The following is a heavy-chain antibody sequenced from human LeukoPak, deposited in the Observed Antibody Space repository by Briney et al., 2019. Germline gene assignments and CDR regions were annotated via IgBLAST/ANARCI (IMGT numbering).Heavy chain of an antibody. CDR1: GFTFSSYA. D-gene: IGHD3-3*01. Sequence: PGGSLRLSCAASGFTFSSYAMHWVRQAPGKGLEWVAVISYDGSNKYYADPVKGRFTISRDNSKNTLYLQMNSLRAEDTAVYYCARDHYYDFWSGYYKAYYYYYGMDVWGQGTTVTVSS. J-gene: IGHJ6*02. V-gene: IGHV3-30-3*01. CDR2: ISYDGSNK. CDR3: ARDHYYDFWSGYYKAYYYYYGMDV.